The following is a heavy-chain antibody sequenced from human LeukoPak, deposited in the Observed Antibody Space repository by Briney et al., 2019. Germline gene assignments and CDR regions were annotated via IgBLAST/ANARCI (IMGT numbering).Heavy chain of an antibody. D-gene: IGHD5-18*01. J-gene: IGHJ3*01. V-gene: IGHV4-61*02. Sequence: PSQTLSLTCTVSGGSISSGSYYWSWIRQPAGKGLEWIGRIYTSGSTNYNPSLKSRVTISVDTSKNQFSLKLSSVTAADTAVYYCARSDGYGLVGTWGQGTMVTVSS. CDR2: IYTSGST. CDR3: ARSDGYGLVGT. CDR1: GGSISSGSYY.